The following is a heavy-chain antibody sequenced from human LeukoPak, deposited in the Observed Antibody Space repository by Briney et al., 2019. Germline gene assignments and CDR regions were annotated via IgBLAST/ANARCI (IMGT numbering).Heavy chain of an antibody. Sequence: GRSLRLSCAASGYTFDDYGMHWVHQVPGKGLEWISGINWNGDDISYANSVKGRFTISRDNAKHSVSLQMDSLTAEDTALYYCVRGQAIVVVPVAMGFWGQGTLVTVSS. CDR2: INWNGDDI. CDR3: VRGQAIVVVPVAMGF. J-gene: IGHJ4*02. CDR1: GYTFDDYG. D-gene: IGHD2-2*01. V-gene: IGHV3-20*04.